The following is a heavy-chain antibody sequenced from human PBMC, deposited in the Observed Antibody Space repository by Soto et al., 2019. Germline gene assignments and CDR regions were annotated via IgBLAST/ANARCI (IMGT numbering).Heavy chain of an antibody. D-gene: IGHD3-3*01. V-gene: IGHV4-34*01. CDR2: INHSGST. CDR1: GGSFSGYY. Sequence: QVQLQQWGAGLLKPSETLSLTCAVYGGSFSGYYWSWIRQPPGKGLEWIGEINHSGSTNYNPSLKSRLTISVDTSKNQFSLKLSSVTAADTAVYYCARGQRITIFGVVIMTPYNWFDPWGQGTLVTVSS. CDR3: ARGQRITIFGVVIMTPYNWFDP. J-gene: IGHJ5*02.